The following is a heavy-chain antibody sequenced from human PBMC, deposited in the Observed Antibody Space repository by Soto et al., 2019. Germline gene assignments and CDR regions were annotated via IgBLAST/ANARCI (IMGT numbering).Heavy chain of an antibody. CDR3: AKDPAGQWELRAGDY. D-gene: IGHD1-26*01. J-gene: IGHJ4*02. Sequence: EVQLLESGGGLVQPGGSLRLSCAASGFTFSSYAMSWVRQAPGKGLEWVSAISGSGGSTYYADSVKGRFTISRDNSKNTLDLQMNSLRAEDTAVYYCAKDPAGQWELRAGDYWGQGTLVTVSS. CDR1: GFTFSSYA. V-gene: IGHV3-23*01. CDR2: ISGSGGST.